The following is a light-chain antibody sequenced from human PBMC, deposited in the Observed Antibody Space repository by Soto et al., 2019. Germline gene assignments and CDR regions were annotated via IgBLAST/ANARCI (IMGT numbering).Light chain of an antibody. CDR1: QSVRSN. J-gene: IGKJ1*01. CDR2: GAS. V-gene: IGKV3-20*01. CDR3: HHCGAAIWR. Sequence: EIVLTQSPGTLSLSPGERVTLSCRASQSVRSNLNWYQQKPGQSPRLLIFGASTRATGIPDRFSGSGTGTDFTLTISRLEAEDFAVYYCHHCGAAIWRFGQGTKVEIK.